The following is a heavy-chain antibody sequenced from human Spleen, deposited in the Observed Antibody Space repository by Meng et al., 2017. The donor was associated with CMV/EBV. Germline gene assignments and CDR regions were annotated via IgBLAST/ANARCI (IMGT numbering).Heavy chain of an antibody. J-gene: IGHJ5*02. Sequence: ASVKVSCKASEYTFIDRHIHWVRQAPGQGLEWMGWIDPNSGGTNYAQKFQDRVTMTRDTSISTAYMELRSLRSDDTAVYYCARTTHYDFWVDPWGQGTPVTVSS. CDR1: EYTFIDRH. CDR2: IDPNSGGT. V-gene: IGHV1-2*02. CDR3: ARTTHYDFWVDP. D-gene: IGHD3-3*01.